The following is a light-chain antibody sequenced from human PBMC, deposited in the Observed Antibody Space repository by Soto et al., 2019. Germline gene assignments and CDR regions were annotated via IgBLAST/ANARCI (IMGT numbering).Light chain of an antibody. CDR3: QQYGGSPRT. CDR1: QNVMYN. V-gene: IGKV3-15*01. Sequence: EIVLTQSPATLYVSPGGRATLSCRASQNVMYNLAWYQQKPGQAPRLLVYGATTRATDAPPRFRGSGSGTEFSLTISSLQSEDLATYYCQQYGGSPRTFGQGSRVEIK. CDR2: GAT. J-gene: IGKJ1*01.